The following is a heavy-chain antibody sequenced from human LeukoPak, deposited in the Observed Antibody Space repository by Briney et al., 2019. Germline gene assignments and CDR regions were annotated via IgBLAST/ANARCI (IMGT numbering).Heavy chain of an antibody. CDR1: GGSIENYY. J-gene: IGHJ6*03. V-gene: IGHV4-59*01. CDR2: IYYSGST. Sequence: SETLSLTCTVSGGSIENYYWTWIRRPPGKGLEWIGYIYYSGSTSSNPSLKSRVTISVDTSKNQFSLRLKYVTAADTAVYYCARDVPRGTGYMDVWGKGTTVTVSS. CDR3: ARDVPRGTGYMDV. D-gene: IGHD3-10*01.